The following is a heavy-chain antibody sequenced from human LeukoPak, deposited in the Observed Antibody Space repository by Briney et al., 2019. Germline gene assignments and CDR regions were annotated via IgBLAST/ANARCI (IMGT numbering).Heavy chain of an antibody. Sequence: SETLSLTCTVSGGSISSYYWSWIRQHPGKGLEWIGYIYYSGSTYYNPSLKSRVTISVDTSKNQFSLKLSSVTAADTAVYYCARARKSGVAAAGSLGYWGQGTLVTVSS. CDR2: IYYSGST. CDR3: ARARKSGVAAAGSLGY. J-gene: IGHJ4*02. CDR1: GGSISSYY. V-gene: IGHV4-59*06. D-gene: IGHD6-13*01.